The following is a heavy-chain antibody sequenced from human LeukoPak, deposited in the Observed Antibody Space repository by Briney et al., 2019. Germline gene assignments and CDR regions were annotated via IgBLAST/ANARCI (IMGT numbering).Heavy chain of an antibody. D-gene: IGHD2-2*01. J-gene: IGHJ4*02. CDR2: IKGDGSAK. Sequence: GGSLRLSCAASGFAFSDSWMTWIRQAPGKGLEWVAFIKGDGSAKKYVDSVKGRFTISRDNAKNSLYLQMNSLRAEDTTVYYCARDRRCSSTTCYYFDYWGQGTLVTVSS. CDR1: GFAFSDSW. CDR3: ARDRRCSSTTCYYFDY. V-gene: IGHV3-7*01.